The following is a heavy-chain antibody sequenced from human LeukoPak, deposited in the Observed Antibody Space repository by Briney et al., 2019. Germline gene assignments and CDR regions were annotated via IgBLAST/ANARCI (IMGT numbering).Heavy chain of an antibody. Sequence: GGSLRLSCAASGFTFSTYSMNWVRQAPGKGLECVSSISSSGAYIYYADSVKGRFTISRDNAKKSLYLQMNSLRAEDTAIYYCVGNYYDSSGLDYWGQETLVTVSS. J-gene: IGHJ4*02. D-gene: IGHD3-22*01. CDR1: GFTFSTYS. CDR2: ISSSGAYI. CDR3: VGNYYDSSGLDY. V-gene: IGHV3-21*01.